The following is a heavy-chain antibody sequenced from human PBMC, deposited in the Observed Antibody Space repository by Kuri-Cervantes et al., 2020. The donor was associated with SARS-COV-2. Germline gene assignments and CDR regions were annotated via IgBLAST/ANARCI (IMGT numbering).Heavy chain of an antibody. CDR3: AAKLVCGGGSCYHTYLDY. V-gene: IGHV3-7*05. Sequence: GESLKTSCAASGFTFRSHWRSWVRQAPGQGREWVANIKQDGSEKYYVDSVKGRFIITRDNAKKSLYLQMNSLRAEDTAVYYCAAKLVCGGGSCYHTYLDYWGQGTPVTVSS. CDR2: IKQDGSEK. D-gene: IGHD2-15*01. J-gene: IGHJ4*02. CDR1: GFTFRSHW.